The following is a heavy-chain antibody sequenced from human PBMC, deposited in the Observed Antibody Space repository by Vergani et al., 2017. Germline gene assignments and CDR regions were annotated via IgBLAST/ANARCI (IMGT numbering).Heavy chain of an antibody. V-gene: IGHV1-69*01. CDR2: IIPIFGTA. D-gene: IGHD4-17*01. CDR1: GGTFSSYA. J-gene: IGHJ3*02. CDR3: SSRAGLRTVTSDAFDI. Sequence: QVQLVQSGAEVKKPGSSVKVSCKASGGTFSSYAISWVRQAPGQGLEWMGVIIPIFGTANYAQKFQGRVTITADESTSTAYMELSSLRSEDTAVYYCSSRAGLRTVTSDAFDIWGQGTMVTVSS.